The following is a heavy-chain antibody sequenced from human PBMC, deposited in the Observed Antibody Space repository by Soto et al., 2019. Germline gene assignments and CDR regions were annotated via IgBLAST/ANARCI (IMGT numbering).Heavy chain of an antibody. J-gene: IGHJ4*02. V-gene: IGHV4-59*08. D-gene: IGHD3-3*01. CDR2: IYYSGST. CDR1: GGSISSYY. Sequence: PSETLSLTCTVSGGSISSYYWSWIRQPPGKGLYWIGYIYYSGSTNYNPSLKSRVTISVDTSKNQFSLKLSSVTAADTAVYYCARHAVFGVVMGPFDYWGQGTLVTVSS. CDR3: ARHAVFGVVMGPFDY.